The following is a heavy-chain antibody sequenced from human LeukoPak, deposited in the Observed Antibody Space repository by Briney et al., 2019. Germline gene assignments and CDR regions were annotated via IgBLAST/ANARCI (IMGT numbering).Heavy chain of an antibody. J-gene: IGHJ4*02. CDR1: GFTFSSYG. CDR3: ARDAGDRGGSDY. CDR2: ISYDGSNK. D-gene: IGHD7-27*01. Sequence: GGSLRLSCAASGFTFSSYGMHWVRQAPGKGLEWVAVISYDGSNKYYADSVKGRFTISRDNSKNTLYLQMNSLRAEDTAVYYCARDAGDRGGSDYWGQGTLVTVSS. V-gene: IGHV3-30*03.